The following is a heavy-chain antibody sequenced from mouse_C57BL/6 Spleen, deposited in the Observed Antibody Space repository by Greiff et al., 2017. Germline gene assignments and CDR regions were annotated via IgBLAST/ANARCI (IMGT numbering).Heavy chain of an antibody. Sequence: QVQLQQPGAELVMPGASVKLSCKASGYTFTSYWMHWVKQRPGPGLEWIGEIDPSDSYTNYNQKFKGKSTLTVDKSSSTAYMQLSSLTSEDSAVYYCARDYGSSYGGYWGQGTTLTVSS. V-gene: IGHV1-69*01. CDR1: GYTFTSYW. J-gene: IGHJ2*01. D-gene: IGHD1-1*01. CDR3: ARDYGSSYGGY. CDR2: IDPSDSYT.